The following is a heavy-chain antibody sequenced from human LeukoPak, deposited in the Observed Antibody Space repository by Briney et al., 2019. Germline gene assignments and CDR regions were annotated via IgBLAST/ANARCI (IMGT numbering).Heavy chain of an antibody. CDR1: GFTFSSHN. J-gene: IGHJ4*02. CDR3: ARDLGSYDFHY. V-gene: IGHV3-21*01. D-gene: IGHD1-26*01. Sequence: PGGSLRLSCAASGFTFSSHNMNWVRQAPGKGMEWVSSISSGGTYIYYADSVKGRFTISRDSAKTSLYLQMTSLRADDTAVYYCARDLGSYDFHYWGQGTLVTVSS. CDR2: ISSGGTYI.